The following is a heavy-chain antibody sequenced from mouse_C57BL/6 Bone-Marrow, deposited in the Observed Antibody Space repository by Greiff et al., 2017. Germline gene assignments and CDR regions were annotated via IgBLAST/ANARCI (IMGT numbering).Heavy chain of an antibody. Sequence: EVKLQESGAELVKPGASVKLSCTASGFNIKDYYMHWVKQRTEQGLEWIGRIDPEDGETKYAPQFQGKATITADTSSNTAYLPLSSLTSEDTAVYYGALSIYDYGSSPFDYGGQGTTLTGSA. CDR3: ALSIYDYGSSPFDY. CDR2: IDPEDGET. J-gene: IGHJ2*01. CDR1: GFNIKDYY. V-gene: IGHV14-2*01. D-gene: IGHD1-1*01.